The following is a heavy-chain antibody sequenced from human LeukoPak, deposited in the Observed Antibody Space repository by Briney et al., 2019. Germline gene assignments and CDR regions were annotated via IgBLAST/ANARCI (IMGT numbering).Heavy chain of an antibody. D-gene: IGHD1-26*01. CDR2: MYHTGTT. CDR1: GYSISSGYY. J-gene: IGHJ5*02. Sequence: KPSETLSLTCGVSGYSISSGYYWGCIRQPPGKGQEWIASMYHTGTTYYNPSLKSRVTISVDTSKNQFSLELTSVTSADTAVNYCTRLKWGDWFDPWGQGTLVSVSS. CDR3: TRLKWGDWFDP. V-gene: IGHV4-38-2*01.